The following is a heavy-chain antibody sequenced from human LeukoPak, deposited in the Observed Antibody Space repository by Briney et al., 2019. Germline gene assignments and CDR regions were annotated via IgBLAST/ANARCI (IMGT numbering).Heavy chain of an antibody. CDR3: ATGSNYAYSYYFDY. CDR2: IIPIFGTA. J-gene: IGHJ4*02. Sequence: ASVKVSCKASGGTFSSYAISWVRQAPGQGLEWMGGIIPIFGTANYAQKFQGRVTITTDESTSTAYMELSSLRSEDTAVYYCATGSNYAYSYYFDYWGQGTLVTVSS. V-gene: IGHV1-69*05. D-gene: IGHD4-11*01. CDR1: GGTFSSYA.